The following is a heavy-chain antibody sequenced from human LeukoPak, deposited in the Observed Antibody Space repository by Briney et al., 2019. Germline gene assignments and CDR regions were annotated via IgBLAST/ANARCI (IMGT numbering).Heavy chain of an antibody. Sequence: ASVKVSCKASGYTFISYGISWVRQAPGQGLEWMGWISAYNGNTNYAQKLQSRVTMSTDTYTRTAYMGLRSLRSDDADAYYCARVNWAIAAAGTCYFDYWGQGTPVTVSS. V-gene: IGHV1-18*01. CDR2: ISAYNGNT. CDR1: GYTFISYG. J-gene: IGHJ4*02. D-gene: IGHD6-13*01. CDR3: ARVNWAIAAAGTCYFDY.